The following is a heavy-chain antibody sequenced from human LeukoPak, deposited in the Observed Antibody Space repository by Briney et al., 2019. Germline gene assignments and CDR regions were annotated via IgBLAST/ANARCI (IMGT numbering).Heavy chain of an antibody. CDR3: AKMRGRGTMIVVVISTDAFDI. CDR1: GFTFSSYG. CDR2: ISGSGGST. V-gene: IGHV3-23*01. J-gene: IGHJ3*02. Sequence: PGGSLRLSCAASGFTFSSYGMSWVRQAPGKGLEWVSAISGSGGSTYYADSVKGRLTISRDNSKNTLYLQMNSLRAEDTAVYYCAKMRGRGTMIVVVISTDAFDIWGQGTMVTVSS. D-gene: IGHD3-22*01.